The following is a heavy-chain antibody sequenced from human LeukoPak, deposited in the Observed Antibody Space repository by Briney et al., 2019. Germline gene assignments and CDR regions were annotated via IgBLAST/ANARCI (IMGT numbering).Heavy chain of an antibody. CDR2: IYHSGST. D-gene: IGHD3-9*01. V-gene: IGHV4-34*01. CDR1: GGSFSGYY. CDR3: ARRPLPGILTGYRKYYYYYGMDV. Sequence: PSETLSLTCAVYGGSFSGYYWSWIRQPPGKGLEWIGYIYHSGSTYYNPSLKSRVTISVDTSKNQFSLKLSSVTAADTAVYYCARRPLPGILTGYRKYYYYYGMDVWGQGTTVTVSS. J-gene: IGHJ6*02.